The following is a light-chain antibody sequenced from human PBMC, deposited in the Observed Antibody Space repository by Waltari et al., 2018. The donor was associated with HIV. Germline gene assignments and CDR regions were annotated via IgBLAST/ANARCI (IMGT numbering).Light chain of an antibody. Sequence: QSVLTQPASVSGSPGQSITISCTGTSSDVGSYNYVSWYQVYSGKAPNLMIYDVTNRPSGVSNRFSGSKSGDTASLTISGLQAEDEADYYCSSYTSSSTLVVFGTGTKVTVL. J-gene: IGLJ1*01. CDR3: SSYTSSSTLVV. CDR1: SSDVGSYNY. CDR2: DVT. V-gene: IGLV2-14*01.